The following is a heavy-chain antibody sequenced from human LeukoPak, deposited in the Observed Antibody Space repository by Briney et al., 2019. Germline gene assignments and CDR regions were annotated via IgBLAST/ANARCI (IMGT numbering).Heavy chain of an antibody. CDR3: ARDYYDSSGYSVTYFDY. CDR1: GYTFTSYG. Sequence: ASVQVSCKASGYTFTSYGISWVRQAPGQGLEWMGWISAYNGNTNNAQKLQGRVTMTTDTSTSTAYMELRSLRSDDTAVYYCARDYYDSSGYSVTYFDYWGQGTLVTVSS. CDR2: ISAYNGNT. D-gene: IGHD3-22*01. V-gene: IGHV1-18*01. J-gene: IGHJ4*02.